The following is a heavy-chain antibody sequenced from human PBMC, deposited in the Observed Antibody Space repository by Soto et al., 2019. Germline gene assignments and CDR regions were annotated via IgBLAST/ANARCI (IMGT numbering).Heavy chain of an antibody. V-gene: IGHV4-39*01. D-gene: IGHD3-9*01. J-gene: IGHJ4*02. Sequence: ASETLSLTCTVSGGSISSSSYYWGWIRQPPGKGLEWIGSIYYSGSTYYNPSLKSRVTISVDTSKNQFSLKLSSVTAADTAVYYCARHAGQDILTGYYFDYWGQGTLVTVSS. CDR2: IYYSGST. CDR3: ARHAGQDILTGYYFDY. CDR1: GGSISSSSYY.